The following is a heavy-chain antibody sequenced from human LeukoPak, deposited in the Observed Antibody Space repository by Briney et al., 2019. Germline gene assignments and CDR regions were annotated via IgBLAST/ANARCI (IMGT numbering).Heavy chain of an antibody. J-gene: IGHJ6*03. CDR1: GFTFSSYA. D-gene: IGHD1-14*01. Sequence: AGGSLRLSCAASGFTFSSYAMHWVRQAPGKGLEWVAVISYDGSNKYYADSVKGRFTISRDNSKNTLYLQMNSLRAEDTAVYYCARDVTSGHYMDVWGKGTTVTVSS. V-gene: IGHV3-30-3*01. CDR3: ARDVTSGHYMDV. CDR2: ISYDGSNK.